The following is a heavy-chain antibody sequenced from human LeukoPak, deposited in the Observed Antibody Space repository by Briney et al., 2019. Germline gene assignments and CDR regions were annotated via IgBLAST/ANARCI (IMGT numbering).Heavy chain of an antibody. CDR3: ARDGGQPIPNY. V-gene: IGHV3-30-3*01. Sequence: GGSLRLSCAASGFTFSSYAMHWVRQAPGKGLEWVAVISYDGSNKYYADSVKGRFTISRDNSKNTLYLQMNSLRAEDTAVYYCARDGGQPIPNYWGQGTLVTVSS. J-gene: IGHJ4*02. CDR2: ISYDGSNK. CDR1: GFTFSSYA. D-gene: IGHD3-16*01.